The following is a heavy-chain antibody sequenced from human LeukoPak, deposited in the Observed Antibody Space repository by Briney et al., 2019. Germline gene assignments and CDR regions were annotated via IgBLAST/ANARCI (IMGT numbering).Heavy chain of an antibody. Sequence: ASVKVSCKASGYTSTRYGITWVRQAPGQGLEWMGWISAYNGNTHYAQKLQGRVTMTTDTSTSTAYMELRSLRSDDTAVYYCASVSSSGYYPASSDYYYGMDVWGQGTMVTVS. V-gene: IGHV1-18*01. CDR1: GYTSTRYG. CDR3: ASVSSSGYYPASSDYYYGMDV. J-gene: IGHJ6*02. CDR2: ISAYNGNT. D-gene: IGHD3-22*01.